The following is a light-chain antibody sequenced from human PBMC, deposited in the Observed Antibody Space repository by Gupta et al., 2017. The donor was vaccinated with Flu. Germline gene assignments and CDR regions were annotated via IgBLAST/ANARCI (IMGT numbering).Light chain of an antibody. J-gene: IGKJ2*01. V-gene: IGKV3-20*01. Sequence: ALSLSPGERATLSCRASQSVSSSNLAWCQQKPGRSPRLLIYGASSRATGIPDRFSGRGSGTDFTLTISRLEPEDFAVYYCQQFGSSPLYTFGQGTKLEIK. CDR3: QQFGSSPLYT. CDR2: GAS. CDR1: QSVSSSN.